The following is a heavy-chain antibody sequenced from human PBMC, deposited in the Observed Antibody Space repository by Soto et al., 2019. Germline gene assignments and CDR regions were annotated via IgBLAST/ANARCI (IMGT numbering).Heavy chain of an antibody. J-gene: IGHJ4*02. V-gene: IGHV1-18*01. D-gene: IGHD7-27*01. Sequence: QVQLVQSGAEVKKPGASVKVAFKAYGYTFTSCGISWVRRAHGQGLEWMGWISAYNGNTNYAQKLQGRVTMTTDTSTSTAYMELRSLRSDDTAVYYCARDSRMGHRLGTLSYWGQGTLVTVSS. CDR2: ISAYNGNT. CDR1: GYTFTSCG. CDR3: ARDSRMGHRLGTLSY.